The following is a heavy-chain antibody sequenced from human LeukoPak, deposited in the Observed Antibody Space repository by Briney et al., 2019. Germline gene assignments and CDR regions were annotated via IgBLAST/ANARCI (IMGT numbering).Heavy chain of an antibody. CDR1: GFSFNSYT. D-gene: IGHD2/OR15-2a*01. J-gene: IGHJ6*02. Sequence: GGSLRLSCLASGFSFNSYTMTWVREARGKGLEWVSTISPGVSGYTWYAESVKGRFTISRDNPENSLYLQMDSRRADDTAVYYCVRDVSRRIGMDVWGQGTTVTVSS. CDR3: VRDVSRRIGMDV. CDR2: ISPGVSGYT. V-gene: IGHV3-21*06.